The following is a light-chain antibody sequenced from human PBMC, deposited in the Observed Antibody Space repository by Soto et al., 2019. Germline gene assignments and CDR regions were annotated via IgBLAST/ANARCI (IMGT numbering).Light chain of an antibody. CDR3: QSYDSSLRGSVV. V-gene: IGLV1-40*01. Sequence: QAVVTQPPSVSGAPGQRVTISCTGSSSNIGAGYDVHWYQQLPGTAPKLLIYGNSNRPSGVPDRFSGSKSGTSASLAITGRLAEDEADYYCQSYDSSLRGSVVFGGGTKLTVL. J-gene: IGLJ2*01. CDR2: GNS. CDR1: SSNIGAGYD.